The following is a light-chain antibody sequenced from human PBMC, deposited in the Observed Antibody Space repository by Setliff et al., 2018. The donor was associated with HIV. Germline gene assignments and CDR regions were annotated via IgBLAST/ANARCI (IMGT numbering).Light chain of an antibody. Sequence: QSALTQPHSASGSPGQSVTISCTGTSSDVGGYNYVSWYQQHPGKAPKLMIYEVSKRPSGVPDRFSGSKSGNTASLTVSGLQAEDEADYYCSSYEGSNNRYVFGTGTKVTVL. J-gene: IGLJ1*01. CDR1: SSDVGGYNY. CDR3: SSYEGSNNRYV. CDR2: EVS. V-gene: IGLV2-8*01.